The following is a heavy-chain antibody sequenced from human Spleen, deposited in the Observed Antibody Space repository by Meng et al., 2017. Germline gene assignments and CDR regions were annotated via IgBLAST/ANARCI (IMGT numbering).Heavy chain of an antibody. J-gene: IGHJ5*02. CDR1: GYTFTSYY. Sequence: ASVKVSCKASGYTFTSYYIHWVRQAPGQGLEWMAWMNSNSGNTGYAPKFQGRVTITRDTSISTAYMELSSLTSEDTAIYYCARGAGVGGRDWFDPWGQGTLVTVSS. V-gene: IGHV1-8*03. D-gene: IGHD3-16*01. CDR3: ARGAGVGGRDWFDP. CDR2: MNSNSGNT.